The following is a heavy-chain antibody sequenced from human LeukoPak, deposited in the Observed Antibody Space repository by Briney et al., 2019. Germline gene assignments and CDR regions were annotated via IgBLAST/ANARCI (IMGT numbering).Heavy chain of an antibody. Sequence: KSSETLSLTCTVSGGSISSSSFYWGWIRQPPGKGLEWIGSIYYSGSTYYNPSLKSRVTISVDTSKNQFSLKLSSVTAADTAVYYCARGSRGTDIWGQGTMVTVSS. CDR1: GGSISSSSFY. CDR2: IYYSGST. D-gene: IGHD1/OR15-1a*01. CDR3: ARGSRGTDI. J-gene: IGHJ3*02. V-gene: IGHV4-39*07.